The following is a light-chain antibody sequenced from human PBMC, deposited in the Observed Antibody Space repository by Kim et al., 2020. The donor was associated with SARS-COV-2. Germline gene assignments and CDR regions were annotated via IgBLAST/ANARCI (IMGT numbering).Light chain of an antibody. CDR1: NIGSKS. Sequence: SYELTQPPSVSVAPGKTARITCGGNNIGSKSVHWYQQKPGQAPVLVIYYDSDRPSGIPERFSGSNSGNTATLTISRVEAGDEADYYCQVWDSSSDSWVFGGGTQLT. V-gene: IGLV3-21*04. CDR2: YDS. CDR3: QVWDSSSDSWV. J-gene: IGLJ3*02.